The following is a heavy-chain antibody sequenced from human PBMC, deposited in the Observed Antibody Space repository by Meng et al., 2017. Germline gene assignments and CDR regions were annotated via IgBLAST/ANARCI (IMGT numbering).Heavy chain of an antibody. J-gene: IGHJ4*02. CDR1: GFTFSSYA. Sequence: QVLLVGSGGGVVQPGRSLRLPFAASGFTFSSYAMHWVRQAPGKGLEWVAVISYDGSNKYYADSVKGRFTISRDNSKNTLYLQMNSLRAEDTAVYYCAREAGYWGQGTLVTVSS. V-gene: IGHV3-30*04. CDR3: AREAGY. CDR2: ISYDGSNK.